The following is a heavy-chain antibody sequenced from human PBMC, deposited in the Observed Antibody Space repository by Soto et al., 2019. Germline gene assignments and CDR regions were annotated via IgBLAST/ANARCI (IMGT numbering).Heavy chain of an antibody. Sequence: QVHLVASGGGVVQPGRSLRLSCAVSGFTFSSSAMHWVRQAPGKGLEWVAVISYDGGNKYYADSVKGRFTISRDNSKNTLYLHMNSLRDEDTAVYYCARGGRWGAYNYIDYWGQGTLVTVSS. D-gene: IGHD1-1*01. V-gene: IGHV3-30-3*01. CDR1: GFTFSSSA. J-gene: IGHJ4*02. CDR3: ARGGRWGAYNYIDY. CDR2: ISYDGGNK.